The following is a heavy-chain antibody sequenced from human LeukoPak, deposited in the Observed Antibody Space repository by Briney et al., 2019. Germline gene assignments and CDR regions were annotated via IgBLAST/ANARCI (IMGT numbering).Heavy chain of an antibody. V-gene: IGHV3-74*01. CDR3: ATSPYNHYGMDV. J-gene: IGHJ6*02. Sequence: QPGGSLRLSCAASGFTFSSYWMPWVRQAPGKGLVWVSRINSDGSSTSYADSVKGRFTISRDNAKNTLYLQMNSLRAEDTAVYYCATSPYNHYGMDVWGQGTTVTVSS. CDR2: INSDGSST. CDR1: GFTFSSYW.